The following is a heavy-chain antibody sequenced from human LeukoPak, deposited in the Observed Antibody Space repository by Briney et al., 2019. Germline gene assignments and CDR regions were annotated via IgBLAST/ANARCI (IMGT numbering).Heavy chain of an antibody. Sequence: GGSLRLSCAAPGFTFSSYAMHWVRQASGKGLEWVAVISYDGSNKYYADSVKGRFTISRDNSKNTLYLQMNSLRAEDTAVYYCAREPYSSSRGAFDIWGQGTMVTVSS. D-gene: IGHD6-13*01. J-gene: IGHJ3*02. CDR3: AREPYSSSRGAFDI. V-gene: IGHV3-30-3*01. CDR1: GFTFSSYA. CDR2: ISYDGSNK.